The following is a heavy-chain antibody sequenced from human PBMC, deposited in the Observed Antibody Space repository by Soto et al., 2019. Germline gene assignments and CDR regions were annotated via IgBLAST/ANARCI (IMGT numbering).Heavy chain of an antibody. CDR3: ARDFRAGIFYGSGSSIDY. Sequence: QVQLVQSGAEVKNPGASVKVSCNASGYTFISDGISWVRLAPGQGLEWMGWISAYNGNTNYPQKLQGRFTITTDTSTSTGYMELRSLRSDATAVSYCARDFRAGIFYGSGSSIDYWVQGTLVTVAS. CDR2: ISAYNGNT. V-gene: IGHV1-18*01. D-gene: IGHD3-10*01. CDR1: GYTFISDG. J-gene: IGHJ4*02.